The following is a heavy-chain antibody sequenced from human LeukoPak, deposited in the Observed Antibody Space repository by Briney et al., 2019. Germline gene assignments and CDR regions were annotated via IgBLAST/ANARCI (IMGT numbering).Heavy chain of an antibody. Sequence: ASVKVSCTASGYTFTGYYMHWVRQAPGQGLEWMGWINPNSGGTNYAQKFQGRVTMTRDTSISTAYMELSRLRSDDTAVYYCARETVYSSSSYNDYWGQGTLVTVSS. V-gene: IGHV1-2*02. D-gene: IGHD6-6*01. CDR1: GYTFTGYY. CDR3: ARETVYSSSSYNDY. CDR2: INPNSGGT. J-gene: IGHJ4*02.